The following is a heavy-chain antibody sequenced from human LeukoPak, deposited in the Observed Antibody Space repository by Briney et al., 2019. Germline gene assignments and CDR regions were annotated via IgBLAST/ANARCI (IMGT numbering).Heavy chain of an antibody. Sequence: GGSLRLSCAASGFTVSDYYMSWIRQSPGKGLEWVSYISSSGSTIYYADSVKGRFTISRDNAKNSLYLQMNSLRAEDTAVYYCARRLYYYGSGSYQPRDYWGQGTLVTASS. V-gene: IGHV3-11*01. J-gene: IGHJ4*02. CDR2: ISSSGSTI. CDR3: ARRLYYYGSGSYQPRDY. D-gene: IGHD3-10*01. CDR1: GFTVSDYY.